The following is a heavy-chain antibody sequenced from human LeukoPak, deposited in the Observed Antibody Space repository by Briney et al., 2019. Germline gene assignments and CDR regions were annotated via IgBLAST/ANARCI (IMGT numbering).Heavy chain of an antibody. CDR3: AKRGPIYSATPGNYFDH. D-gene: IGHD3-10*01. CDR1: GFTVSSNY. V-gene: IGHV3-23*01. J-gene: IGHJ4*02. Sequence: PGGSLRLSCAASGFTVSSNYMNWVRQAPGKGLEWVSSISGSDDGTYYADSVKGRFTISRDNSKNTVYLQMNSLSAEDTAIYYCAKRGPIYSATPGNYFDHWGQGTLVTVSS. CDR2: ISGSDDGT.